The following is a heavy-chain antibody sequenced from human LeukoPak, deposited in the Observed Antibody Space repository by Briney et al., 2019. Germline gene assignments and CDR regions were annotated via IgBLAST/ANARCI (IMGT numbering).Heavy chain of an antibody. V-gene: IGHV3-21*01. CDR3: ARIVVVPADRAGFDY. CDR1: GFTFSNYS. Sequence: GGSLRLSCAGSGFTFSNYSINWVRQAPGKGLEWVSSISSSSSYIYYADSVKGRFTISRDNAKNSLYLQMNSLRAEDTAVYYCARIVVVPADRAGFDYWGQGTLVTVSS. D-gene: IGHD2-2*01. J-gene: IGHJ4*02. CDR2: ISSSSSYI.